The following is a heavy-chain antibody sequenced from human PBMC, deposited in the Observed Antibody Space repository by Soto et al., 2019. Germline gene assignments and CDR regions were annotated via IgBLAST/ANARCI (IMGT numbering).Heavy chain of an antibody. J-gene: IGHJ6*02. D-gene: IGHD5-18*01. Sequence: PSETLSLTCAAYGGSFSGYYWSWIRQPPGKGLEWIGEINHSGSTKYNPSLKSRVTISVDTSKNQFSLKLSSVTAADTAVYYCARRIQLWFRAYYYYGMDVWGQGTTVTVSS. CDR1: GGSFSGYY. CDR3: ARRIQLWFRAYYYYGMDV. CDR2: INHSGST. V-gene: IGHV4-34*01.